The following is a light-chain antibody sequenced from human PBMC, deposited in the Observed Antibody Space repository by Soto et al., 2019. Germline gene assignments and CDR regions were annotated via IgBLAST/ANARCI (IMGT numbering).Light chain of an antibody. V-gene: IGKV3D-15*01. CDR2: GAS. J-gene: IGKJ5*01. CDR1: QSVSSN. Sequence: EIVMTQSPATLSVSPGERATLSCRASQSVSSNLAWYQQKPGQAPRLLIYGASTRATGIPARFSGSGSGTEFTLTIGSLQSEDFAVYHCQQYNNWPAITFGQGTRLEIK. CDR3: QQYNNWPAIT.